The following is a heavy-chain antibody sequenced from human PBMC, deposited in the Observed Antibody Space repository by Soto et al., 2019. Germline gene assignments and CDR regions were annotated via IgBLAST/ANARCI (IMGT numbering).Heavy chain of an antibody. V-gene: IGHV3-33*01. CDR3: ARGCISGWHLGPFDI. J-gene: IGHJ3*02. CDR2: IWYAGSNK. D-gene: IGHD6-19*01. CDR1: GFTISSYG. Sequence: QVQLVESGGGVVQPGRSLRLSCAASGFTISSYGMHRVRQAPGKGLEWVAVIWYAGSNKYYADSVKGRFTISRDNSKNTLYLQMTSLRAEDTAVYYCARGCISGWHLGPFDILGQGTMVTVSS.